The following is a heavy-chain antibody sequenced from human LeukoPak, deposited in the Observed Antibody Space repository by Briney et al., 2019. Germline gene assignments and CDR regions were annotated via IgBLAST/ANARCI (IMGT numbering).Heavy chain of an antibody. Sequence: WVSLRLSCAASGFTFSTYWMHWVRQAPGKGLVWVSRINSDGSITNHADSVKGRFTFSRDNAKSTLYLQMNSLRAEDTAVYYCARGLYGGSVSWFDPWGQGTLVTVSS. D-gene: IGHD1-26*01. CDR2: INSDGSIT. J-gene: IGHJ5*02. CDR1: GFTFSTYW. V-gene: IGHV3-74*01. CDR3: ARGLYGGSVSWFDP.